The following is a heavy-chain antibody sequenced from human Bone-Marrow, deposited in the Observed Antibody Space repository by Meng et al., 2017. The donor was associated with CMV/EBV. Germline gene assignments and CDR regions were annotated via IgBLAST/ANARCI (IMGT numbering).Heavy chain of an antibody. CDR3: ARDGPRIAAAGTWGVDYYYGMDV. V-gene: IGHV3-53*01. Sequence: GESLKISCAASGFTVSSNYMSWVRQAPGKGLEWVSVIYSGGSTYYADSVKGRFTISRDNSKNTLYLQMNSLRAEDTAVYYCARDGPRIAAAGTWGVDYYYGMDVCGQGTTVTVSS. CDR1: GFTVSSNY. J-gene: IGHJ6*02. CDR2: IYSGGST. D-gene: IGHD6-13*01.